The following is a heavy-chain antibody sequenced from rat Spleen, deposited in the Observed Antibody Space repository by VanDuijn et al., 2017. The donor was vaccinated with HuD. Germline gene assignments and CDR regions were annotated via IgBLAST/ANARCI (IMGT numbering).Heavy chain of an antibody. V-gene: IGHV5-20*01. CDR3: TTVGEL. CDR1: GFTFSNYD. Sequence: EVQLVESGGGLVQPGRSMKLSCAASGFTFSNYDMAWVRQAPTKGLEWVASISYDGSSTYYRDSVKGRFTIARDNAKSTLYLQMDSLRSEDTATYYCTTVGELWGQGTLVTVSS. J-gene: IGHJ3*01. CDR2: ISYDGSST.